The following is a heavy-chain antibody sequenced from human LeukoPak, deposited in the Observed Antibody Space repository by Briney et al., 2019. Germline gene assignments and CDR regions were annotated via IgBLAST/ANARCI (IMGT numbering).Heavy chain of an antibody. V-gene: IGHV1-2*02. D-gene: IGHD3-22*01. CDR1: GYPFTGYS. Sequence: GASVKVSCTASGYPFTGYSMDWVRQAAGQGLEWMGWINPNSGVTNYAQKFQGRVTMTRDTSISTAYMELSRLRSDDTAVYYCARVLGLSYYDSSGYRGDAFDIWGQGTMVTVSS. J-gene: IGHJ3*02. CDR3: ARVLGLSYYDSSGYRGDAFDI. CDR2: INPNSGVT.